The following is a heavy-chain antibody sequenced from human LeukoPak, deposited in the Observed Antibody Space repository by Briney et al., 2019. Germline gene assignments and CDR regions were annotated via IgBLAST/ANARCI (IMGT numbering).Heavy chain of an antibody. Sequence: GESLKISCKGSGDTFNTHWIGWVRQMPGKGLEWMGIIYPGDSDTRYSPSFEGQVTISADKSSRTAYLQWSSLKASDTAMYYCARFLQLGYLDYWGQGTLVTVSS. CDR3: ARFLQLGYLDY. V-gene: IGHV5-51*01. CDR1: GDTFNTHW. D-gene: IGHD6-13*01. J-gene: IGHJ4*02. CDR2: IYPGDSDT.